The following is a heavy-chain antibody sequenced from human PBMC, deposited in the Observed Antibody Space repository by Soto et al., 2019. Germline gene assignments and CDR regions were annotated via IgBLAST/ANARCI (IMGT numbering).Heavy chain of an antibody. Sequence: SETLSPNGAVYGGSRIGYYWSWIRQPPGKGLEWIGEINHSGSTNHNPSLKSRVTISVDTSKNQFPLKLSSVTAADTAVYYCARGPSSSWGYGMDVWGQGTTVTVSS. CDR1: GGSRIGYY. V-gene: IGHV4-34*01. J-gene: IGHJ6*02. CDR2: INHSGST. D-gene: IGHD6-13*01. CDR3: ARGPSSSWGYGMDV.